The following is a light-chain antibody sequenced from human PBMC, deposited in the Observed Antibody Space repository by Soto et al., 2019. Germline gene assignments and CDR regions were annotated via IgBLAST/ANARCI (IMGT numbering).Light chain of an antibody. CDR3: SSYTSTSTPVV. V-gene: IGLV2-14*01. Sequence: QSALTQPASVSGSPGQSITISCTGTSSDVGYDNYVSWYQHHPGKAPKLMIYEVSNRPSGISNRFSGSKSGNAASLTISGLQAEDEADYYCSSYTSTSTPVVFGGGTKLTVL. J-gene: IGLJ2*01. CDR2: EVS. CDR1: SSDVGYDNY.